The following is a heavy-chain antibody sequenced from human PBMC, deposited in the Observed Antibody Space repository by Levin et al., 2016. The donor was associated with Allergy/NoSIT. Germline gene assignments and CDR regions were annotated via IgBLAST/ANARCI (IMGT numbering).Heavy chain of an antibody. CDR3: ARYWEAYSSGSYYAKRYSMDV. J-gene: IGHJ6*02. D-gene: IGHD3-10*01. CDR1: GFTFTNHW. Sequence: GESLKISCETSGFTFTNHWIGWVRQMSGKGLEWVGSINPGDSDTRYSPSFQGQVTISADKSISTAYLQWSSLKASDTAMYYCARYWEAYSSGSYYAKRYSMDVWGQGTTVTVSS. CDR2: INPGDSDT. V-gene: IGHV5-51*01.